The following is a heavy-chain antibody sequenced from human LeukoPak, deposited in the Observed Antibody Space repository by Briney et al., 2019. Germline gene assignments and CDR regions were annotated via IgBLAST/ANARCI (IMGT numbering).Heavy chain of an antibody. D-gene: IGHD2-15*01. CDR1: GFIFSNHW. J-gene: IGHJ5*02. CDR2: IIGDGRDT. V-gene: IGHV3-74*01. Sequence: WGSLRLSCEASGFIFSNHWMHWGRRTPGKGLVWLSRIIGDGRDTTYVDSVRGRFTISRDNAKNTLYLQMKSLRFEGTAIYDCATVNHLIVSGGTALVDTWGQGTLVTVSS. CDR3: ATVNHLIVSGGTALVDT.